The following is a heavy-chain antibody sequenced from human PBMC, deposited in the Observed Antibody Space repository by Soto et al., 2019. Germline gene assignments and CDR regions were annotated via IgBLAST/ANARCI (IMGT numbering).Heavy chain of an antibody. CDR1: GFTFASYA. V-gene: IGHV3-23*01. J-gene: IGHJ4*02. Sequence: PVGSLRLSCEASGFTFASYALTWVRQAPGSGLEWVSAVSGNGGSTYYADSVKGRFAISRDNSKNTLYLQMNSLRAEDTAVYYCAKELYGDYTNLDYWGQGTLVTVS. D-gene: IGHD4-17*01. CDR2: VSGNGGST. CDR3: AKELYGDYTNLDY.